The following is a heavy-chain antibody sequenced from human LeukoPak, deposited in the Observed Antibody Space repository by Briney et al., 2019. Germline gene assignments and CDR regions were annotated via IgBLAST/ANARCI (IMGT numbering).Heavy chain of an antibody. Sequence: PSQTLSLTCTVSGGSISSGSYYWSWIRQPAGKGLEWIGRIDISGSTYYNPSLKSRVTISVDTSKNQFSLKLSSVTAADTAVYYCARLSVEQAANWFDPWGQGTLVTVSS. CDR1: GGSISSGSYY. CDR2: IDISGST. J-gene: IGHJ5*02. CDR3: ARLSVEQAANWFDP. V-gene: IGHV4-61*02.